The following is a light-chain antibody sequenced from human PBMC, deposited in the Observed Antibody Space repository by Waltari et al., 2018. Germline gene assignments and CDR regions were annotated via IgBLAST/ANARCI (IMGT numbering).Light chain of an antibody. Sequence: QSALTQPAPVSGSPGQTITISCTGTSSDIGGDNYSYTYQQVPGKAPKLIIYDVINRPSGVSSRFSCSKSGNTASLTISGLQAEDEANYYCISYIDSSTLELFGGGTSLTVL. CDR2: DVI. V-gene: IGLV2-14*03. J-gene: IGLJ2*01. CDR3: ISYIDSSTLEL. CDR1: SSDIGGDNY.